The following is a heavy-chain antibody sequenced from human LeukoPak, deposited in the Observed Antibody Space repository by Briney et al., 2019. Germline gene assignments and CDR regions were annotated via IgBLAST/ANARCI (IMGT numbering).Heavy chain of an antibody. J-gene: IGHJ4*02. D-gene: IGHD2-15*01. Sequence: ASVKVSCKASGYIFTASYIHWVRQAPRQGLEWXXXINPNIGGTSFAKKFQGRVTLTRDTSITTTYLELTGLRSDDTAVYFCARGDCSGVSCYSVDSWGQGTLVTVSS. CDR3: ARGDCSGVSCYSVDS. CDR1: GYIFTASY. V-gene: IGHV1-2*02. CDR2: INPNIGGT.